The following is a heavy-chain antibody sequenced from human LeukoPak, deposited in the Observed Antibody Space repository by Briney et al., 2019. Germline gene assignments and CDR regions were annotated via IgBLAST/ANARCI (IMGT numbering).Heavy chain of an antibody. D-gene: IGHD3-16*01. J-gene: IGHJ4*02. CDR1: GGSISDDY. CDR3: TRGAGWLIDY. CDR2: ISYTGST. Sequence: SETLSLTCTVSGGSISDDYWSWIRQPPGKGLEWIGYISYTGSTTYNPSLKSRLTISVDTSRNRFSLKLNSMTAADTAVYYCTRGAGWLIDYWGQGILVTVSS. V-gene: IGHV4-59*01.